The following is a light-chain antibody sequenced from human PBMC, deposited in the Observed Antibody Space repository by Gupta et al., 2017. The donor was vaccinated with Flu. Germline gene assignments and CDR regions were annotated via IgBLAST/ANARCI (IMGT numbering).Light chain of an antibody. CDR1: SSDVGGYNY. CDR3: CSYAGSYTHV. CDR2: DVS. Sequence: VTISCTGTSSDVGGYNYVSWYQQHPGKAPKLMIYDVSKRPSGVPDRFSGSKSGNTASLTISGLQAEDEADYYCCSYAGSYTHVFGTGTKVNVL. V-gene: IGLV2-11*01. J-gene: IGLJ1*01.